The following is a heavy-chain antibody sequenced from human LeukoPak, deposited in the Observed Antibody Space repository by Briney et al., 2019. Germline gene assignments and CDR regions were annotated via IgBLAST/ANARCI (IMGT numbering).Heavy chain of an antibody. CDR3: AKDRTVGASYWYFDL. J-gene: IGHJ2*01. V-gene: IGHV3-23*01. D-gene: IGHD1-26*01. CDR2: ISGSGGNT. CDR1: GFTFSSYA. Sequence: PGGSLRLSYAASGFTFSSYAMSWVRQAPGKGLEWVSAISGSGGNTYYADSVKGRFTISRDSSRNTLFLHMNTLRAEDTAIYYCAKDRTVGASYWYFDLWGRGTLVTVSS.